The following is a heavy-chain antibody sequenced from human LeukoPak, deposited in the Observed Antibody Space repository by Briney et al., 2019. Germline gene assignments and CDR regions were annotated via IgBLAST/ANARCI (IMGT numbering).Heavy chain of an antibody. CDR1: GGTFSSYA. D-gene: IGHD6-6*01. J-gene: IGHJ6*03. Sequence: SVKVSCKASGGTFSSYAISWVRQAPGQGLEWMGGIIPIFGTANYAQKFQGRVTITADRSTSTAYMELSSLRSEDTAVYYCARGYSSSPLYYYYYMDVWGKGTTVTVSS. V-gene: IGHV1-69*06. CDR3: ARGYSSSPLYYYYYMDV. CDR2: IIPIFGTA.